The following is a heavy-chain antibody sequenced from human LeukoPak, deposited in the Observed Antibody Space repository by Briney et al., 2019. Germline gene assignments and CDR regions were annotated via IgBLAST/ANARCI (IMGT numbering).Heavy chain of an antibody. Sequence: PGGSLRLSCAVSGFTFSSYSMNWVRQAPGKGLEWVSSISSSSRYIYYADSVKGRFTISRDNAKNSLYLQMNSLRAEDTAVYYCARAGLDSGSYFTDYWGQGTLVSVPS. CDR1: GFTFSSYS. D-gene: IGHD1-26*01. CDR3: ARAGLDSGSYFTDY. J-gene: IGHJ4*02. V-gene: IGHV3-21*01. CDR2: ISSSSRYI.